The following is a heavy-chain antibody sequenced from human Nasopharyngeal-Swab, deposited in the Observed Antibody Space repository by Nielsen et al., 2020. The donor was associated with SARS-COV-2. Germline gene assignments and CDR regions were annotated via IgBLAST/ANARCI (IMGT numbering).Heavy chain of an antibody. V-gene: IGHV3-7*03. CDR2: IKQDGSEK. CDR1: GFTFSSYW. CDR3: AKVGQEYYYDSSGYYLDWFDP. Sequence: GESLKISCAASGFTFSSYWMSWVRQAPGKGLEWVANIKQDGSEKYYVDSVKGRFTISRDNSKNTLYLQMNSLRAEDTAVYYCAKVGQEYYYDSSGYYLDWFDPWGQGTLVTVSS. D-gene: IGHD3-22*01. J-gene: IGHJ5*02.